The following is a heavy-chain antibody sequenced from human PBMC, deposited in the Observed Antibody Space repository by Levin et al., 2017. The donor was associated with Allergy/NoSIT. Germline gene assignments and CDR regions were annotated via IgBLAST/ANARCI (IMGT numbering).Heavy chain of an antibody. D-gene: IGHD5-12*01. CDR1: GFTFSSYS. Sequence: GESLKISCAASGFTFSSYSMNWVRQAPGKGLEWVSYISSSSSTIYYADSVKGRFTISRDNAKNSLYLQMNSLRDEDTAVYYCARDQRVATIPLFDYWGQGTLVTVSS. V-gene: IGHV3-48*02. CDR2: ISSSSSTI. J-gene: IGHJ4*02. CDR3: ARDQRVATIPLFDY.